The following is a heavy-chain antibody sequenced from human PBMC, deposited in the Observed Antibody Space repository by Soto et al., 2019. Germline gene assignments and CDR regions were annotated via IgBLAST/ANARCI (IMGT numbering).Heavy chain of an antibody. D-gene: IGHD3-10*01. CDR2: IYSGGST. Sequence: EVQLVESGGGLVQPGGSLRLSCAASGFTVSSNYMSWVRQAPGKGLEWVSVIYSGGSTYYADSVKGRFTISRDNSKNTLYLQMNSLRAEDTAVYYCDIHTKFGELFKGWGKGTLVTVSS. J-gene: IGHJ4*02. CDR1: GFTVSSNY. CDR3: DIHTKFGELFKG. V-gene: IGHV3-66*04.